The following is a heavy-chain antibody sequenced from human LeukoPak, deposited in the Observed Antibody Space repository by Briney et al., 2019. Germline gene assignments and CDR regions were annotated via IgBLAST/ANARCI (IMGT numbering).Heavy chain of an antibody. D-gene: IGHD3-16*01. CDR2: ILYDGGNI. CDR3: ARGIVGGHAFDI. J-gene: IGHJ3*02. CDR1: GFTFSSYP. V-gene: IGHV3-30-3*01. Sequence: QPGRSLRLSCAASGFTFSSYPMHWVRQAPGKGLEWVTLILYDGGNIYYADSVKGRFTISRDNSNNILYLQMNSLRPEDTAVYYCARGIVGGHAFDIWGRGTMVTVSS.